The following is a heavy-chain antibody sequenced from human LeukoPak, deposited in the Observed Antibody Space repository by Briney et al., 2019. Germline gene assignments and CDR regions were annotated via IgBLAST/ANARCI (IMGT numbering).Heavy chain of an antibody. CDR2: ISGSGGST. D-gene: IGHD1-26*01. Sequence: GGSLRLSCAASGFTFSSYAMSWVRQAPGKGLEWVSAISGSGGSTYYADSVKGRFTISRDNAKNSLYLQMNSLRAEDTAVYYCARDWVGAMYYFDYWGQGTLVTVSS. CDR1: GFTFSSYA. J-gene: IGHJ4*02. V-gene: IGHV3-23*01. CDR3: ARDWVGAMYYFDY.